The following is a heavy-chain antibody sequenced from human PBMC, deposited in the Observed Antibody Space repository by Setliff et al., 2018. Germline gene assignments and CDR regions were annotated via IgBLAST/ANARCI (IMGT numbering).Heavy chain of an antibody. CDR3: ARGPAGTYAFDI. V-gene: IGHV1-2*04. D-gene: IGHD1-7*01. CDR1: GYTCTGYY. CDR2: INPNSGGT. J-gene: IGHJ3*02. Sequence: ASVQVSCKASGYTCTGYYMHWVRQAPGQGLEWMGWINPNSGGTNYPQKFPGWVTMTRDSYISTAYMGLSRLRSDDTAVYYCARGPAGTYAFDIWGQGTMVTVSS.